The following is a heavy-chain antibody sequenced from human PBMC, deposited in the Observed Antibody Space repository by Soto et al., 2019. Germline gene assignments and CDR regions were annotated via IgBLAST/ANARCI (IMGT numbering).Heavy chain of an antibody. CDR2: IYYTGTT. CDR3: ARGPPNSGPDD. CDR1: GGSISSSTYY. Sequence: QLQLQESGPGLVKPSETLSLTCTVSGGSISSSTYYWGWIRQPPGKGLEWIGSIYYTGTTYYKPSLKSRVNISVDTSKNQFSRKVSSVTAADTAVYYCARGPPNSGPDDWGQGTLVTVSS. V-gene: IGHV4-39*01. J-gene: IGHJ4*02.